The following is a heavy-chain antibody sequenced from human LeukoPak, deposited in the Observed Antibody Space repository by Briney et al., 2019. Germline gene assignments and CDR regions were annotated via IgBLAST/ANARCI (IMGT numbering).Heavy chain of an antibody. V-gene: IGHV3-23*01. CDR2: ISGSGGST. Sequence: GGSLRLSCAASGFTFSSYAMSWVRQAPGKGLERVSAISGSGGSTYYADSVKGRFTISRDNSKDTLYLQMNSLRAEDTAVYYCAKAQRVPAATFLDWGQGTLVTVSS. J-gene: IGHJ4*02. CDR1: GFTFSSYA. CDR3: AKAQRVPAATFLD. D-gene: IGHD2-2*01.